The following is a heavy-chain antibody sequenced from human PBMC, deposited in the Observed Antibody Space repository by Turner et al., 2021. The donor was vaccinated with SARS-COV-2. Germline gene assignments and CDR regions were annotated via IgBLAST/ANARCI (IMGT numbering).Heavy chain of an antibody. D-gene: IGHD3-3*01. Sequence: EVQLVESGGGLVKPGGSLRLSCAASGFTFRTYSMNWVRQAPGKGLEWVSSISSSSTYIYYADSVKGRFTISRDNAKNSLYLQMNSLRAEDTAVDYCARYRRDYDFWSGAYGMGGMDVWGQGTTVTVSS. CDR2: ISSSSTYI. J-gene: IGHJ6*02. V-gene: IGHV3-21*01. CDR3: ARYRRDYDFWSGAYGMGGMDV. CDR1: GFTFRTYS.